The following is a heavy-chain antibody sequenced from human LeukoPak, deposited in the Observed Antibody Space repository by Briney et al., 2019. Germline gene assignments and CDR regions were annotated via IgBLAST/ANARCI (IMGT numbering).Heavy chain of an antibody. CDR1: GYSFTTYW. V-gene: IGHV5-51*01. Sequence: GESLKISCKGSGYSFTTYWIGWVRQTPEKGLEWKGIIYPGDSDTRYSPSFQGQVTISADKSINTAYLQWSSLKASDTAMYYCARHQIVGATRSPFDYWGQGTLVTVSS. CDR2: IYPGDSDT. J-gene: IGHJ4*02. D-gene: IGHD1-26*01. CDR3: ARHQIVGATRSPFDY.